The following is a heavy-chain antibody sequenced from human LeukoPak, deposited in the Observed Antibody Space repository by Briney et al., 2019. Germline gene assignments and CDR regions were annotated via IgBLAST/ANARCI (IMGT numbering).Heavy chain of an antibody. Sequence: SGPALVKPTQTLTLTCTFSGFSLGTRGMGAGWIRQPPGKALEWLARIDWDDDKFYSTSLKTRLTISKDTSKNQVVLTMTNMDPVDTATYYCARSALGYDGAFDIWGQGTMVTVSS. V-gene: IGHV2-70*04. D-gene: IGHD7-27*01. CDR2: IDWDDDK. CDR3: ARSALGYDGAFDI. J-gene: IGHJ3*02. CDR1: GFSLGTRGMG.